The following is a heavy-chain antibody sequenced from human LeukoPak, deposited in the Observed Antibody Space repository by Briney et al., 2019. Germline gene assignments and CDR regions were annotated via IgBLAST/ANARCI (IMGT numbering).Heavy chain of an antibody. V-gene: IGHV3-48*04. Sequence: PGGSLRLPCAASGLTPSNCAMSWVRQAPGKGLEWVSYISSSSSTIYYADSVKGRFTISRDNAKNSLYLQMNSLRAEDTAVYYCARDQIDGITMIVVVTPDLDYWGQGTLVTVSS. CDR3: ARDQIDGITMIVVVTPDLDY. CDR1: GLTPSNCA. D-gene: IGHD3-22*01. J-gene: IGHJ4*02. CDR2: ISSSSSTI.